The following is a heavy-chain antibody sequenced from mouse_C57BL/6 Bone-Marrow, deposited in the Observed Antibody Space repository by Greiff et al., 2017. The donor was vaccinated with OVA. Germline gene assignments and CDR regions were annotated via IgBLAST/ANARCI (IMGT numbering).Heavy chain of an antibody. V-gene: IGHV1-63*01. CDR1: GYTFTNYW. D-gene: IGHD2-1*01. J-gene: IGHJ4*01. CDR3: ARRGICGNYESYAMDY. CDR2: IYPGGGYT. Sequence: QVQLQQSGAELVRPGTSVKMSCKASGYTFTNYWIGWAKQRPGHGLEWIGDIYPGGGYTNYNEKFKGKATLTADKSSSTAYMQFSSLTSEDSAIYYCARRGICGNYESYAMDYWGQGTSVTVSS.